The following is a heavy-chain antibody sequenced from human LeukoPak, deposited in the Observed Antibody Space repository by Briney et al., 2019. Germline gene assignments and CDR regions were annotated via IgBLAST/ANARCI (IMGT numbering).Heavy chain of an antibody. CDR1: GYSFTSYW. CDR2: IYPGDSDT. D-gene: IGHD5-12*01. Sequence: GESLKISCKGSGYSFTSYWIGWVRQMPGKGLEWMGIIYPGDSDTRYSPSFQGQVTISADKSISTPYLQWSSLKASDTAMYYCARQVDIVATYFDYWGQGTLVTVSS. J-gene: IGHJ4*02. V-gene: IGHV5-51*01. CDR3: ARQVDIVATYFDY.